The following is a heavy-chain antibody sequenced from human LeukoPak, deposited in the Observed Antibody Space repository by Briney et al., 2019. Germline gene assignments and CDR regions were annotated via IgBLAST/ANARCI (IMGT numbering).Heavy chain of an antibody. CDR2: ISSSSATI. CDR3: ARDWSYDGSAYPHA. CDR1: GFTFSSYS. V-gene: IGHV3-48*02. Sequence: GGSLRLSCAASGFTFSSYSMNWVRQAPGKGLEWVSYISSSSATIYYADSVKGRFTISRDNAKNSLYLQMNSLRDEDTAVYYCARDWSYDGSAYPHAWGQGTLVTVSS. J-gene: IGHJ5*02. D-gene: IGHD3-22*01.